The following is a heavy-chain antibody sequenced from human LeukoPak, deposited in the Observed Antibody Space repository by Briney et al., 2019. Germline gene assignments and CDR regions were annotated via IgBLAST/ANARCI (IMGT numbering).Heavy chain of an antibody. CDR3: ASNTMVRGVSGGTFDY. CDR1: GFTVSSNY. D-gene: IGHD3-10*01. J-gene: IGHJ4*02. V-gene: IGHV3-66*01. CDR2: IYSGGST. Sequence: GGSLRLSCAASGFTVSSNYMSWVRQAPGKGLEWVSVIYSGGSTYYADSVKGRFTISRDNPKNTLYLQMNSLGAEDTAVYYCASNTMVRGVSGGTFDYWGQGTLVTVSS.